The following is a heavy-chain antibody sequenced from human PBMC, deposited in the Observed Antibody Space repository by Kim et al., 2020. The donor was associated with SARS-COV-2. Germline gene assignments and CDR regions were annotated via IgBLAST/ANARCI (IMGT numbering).Heavy chain of an antibody. CDR3: AAYYYDNSGYYPHDAFDI. D-gene: IGHD3-22*01. Sequence: SETLSLTCTVSGGSISSYYWSWIRQPPGKGLEWIGYIYYSGSTNYNPSLKRRVTISVDTSKNQFSLKLSSVTAADTAVYYCAAYYYDNSGYYPHDAFDIWGQGTMVTVSS. CDR1: GGSISSYY. J-gene: IGHJ3*02. CDR2: IYYSGST. V-gene: IGHV4-59*08.